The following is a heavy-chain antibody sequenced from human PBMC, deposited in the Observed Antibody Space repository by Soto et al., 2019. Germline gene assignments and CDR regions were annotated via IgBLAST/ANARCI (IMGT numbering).Heavy chain of an antibody. V-gene: IGHV4-59*01. Sequence: SETLSLTCTVSGGSISSYYWSWIRQPPGKGLEWIGYIYYSGSTNCNPSLKSRVTISVDTSKNQFSLKLSSVTAAGTAVYYCARVEGGPYSGYVHWGQGTLVTVSS. CDR1: GGSISSYY. D-gene: IGHD5-12*01. J-gene: IGHJ4*02. CDR3: ARVEGGPYSGYVH. CDR2: IYYSGST.